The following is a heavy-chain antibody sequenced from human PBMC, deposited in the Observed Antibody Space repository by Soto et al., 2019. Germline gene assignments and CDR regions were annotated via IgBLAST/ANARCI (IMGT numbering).Heavy chain of an antibody. J-gene: IGHJ6*02. Sequence: QGQLQQWGAGLLKPSETLSLTCAVSGGSFSGYYWSWIRQSPGKGLEWIGEINHGGSTNYNPSLKSRVTISVDTSKNQFSLKLSSVTAADTAVYYCAGVRDPYGMDVWGQGTTVTVSS. V-gene: IGHV4-34*01. CDR3: AGVRDPYGMDV. CDR1: GGSFSGYY. CDR2: INHGGST.